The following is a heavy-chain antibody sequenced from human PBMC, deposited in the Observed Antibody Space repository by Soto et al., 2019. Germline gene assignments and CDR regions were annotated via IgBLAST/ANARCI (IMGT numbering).Heavy chain of an antibody. CDR1: GFTFSDYY. V-gene: IGHV3-11*01. Sequence: PGGSLRLSCAASGFTFSDYYMSWIRQAPGKGLEWVSYISSSGSTIYYADSVKGRFTISRDNAKNSLYLQMNSLRAEDTAVYYCARGKYSYEPPLCTSTHYYYYYMDLWGQGTTVTVSS. J-gene: IGHJ6*03. CDR3: ARGKYSYEPPLCTSTHYYYYYMDL. CDR2: ISSSGSTI. D-gene: IGHD5-18*01.